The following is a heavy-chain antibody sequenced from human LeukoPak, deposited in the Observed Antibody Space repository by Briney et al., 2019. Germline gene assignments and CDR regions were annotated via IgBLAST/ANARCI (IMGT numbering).Heavy chain of an antibody. CDR1: GGSISNYH. V-gene: IGHV4-59*01. D-gene: IGHD1-26*01. Sequence: SETLSLTCTVSGGSISNYHWSWIRQPPGKGLEWIGYIYYSGSTNYNPSLKSRVTISVDTSKNQFSLKLSSVTAADTAVYYCARVGGTNYYYYGMDVWGRGTTVTVSS. CDR3: ARVGGTNYYYYGMDV. J-gene: IGHJ6*02. CDR2: IYYSGST.